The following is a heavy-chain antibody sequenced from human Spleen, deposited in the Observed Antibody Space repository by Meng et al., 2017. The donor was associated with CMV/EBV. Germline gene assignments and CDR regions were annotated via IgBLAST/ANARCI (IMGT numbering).Heavy chain of an antibody. Sequence: GEPLKISCAVAGFAVTSNQMSWVRRAPGKGLEWVSSLDSDGNTYYADFAKGRFTISTDSNTLHLQMNSLRAEDAAVYYCARAESYDVLTDYYDAFDVWGQGTMVTVSS. CDR2: LDSDGNT. CDR1: GFAVTSNQ. J-gene: IGHJ3*01. CDR3: ARAESYDVLTDYYDAFDV. V-gene: IGHV3-66*02. D-gene: IGHD3-9*01.